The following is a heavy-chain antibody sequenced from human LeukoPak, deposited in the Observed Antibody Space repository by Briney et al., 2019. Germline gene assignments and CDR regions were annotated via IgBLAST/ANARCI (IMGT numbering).Heavy chain of an antibody. CDR2: ISCDGSNK. D-gene: IGHD5-18*01. CDR3: ARDGRSTAMVPLGSNDGMDV. V-gene: IGHV3-30-3*01. CDR1: GFTFSSYA. J-gene: IGHJ6*02. Sequence: GGSLRLSCAASGFTFSSYAMHWVRQAPGKGLEWVAVISCDGSNKYYADSVKGRFTISRDNAKNSLYLQMNSLRDEDTAVYYCARDGRSTAMVPLGSNDGMDVWGQGTTVTVSS.